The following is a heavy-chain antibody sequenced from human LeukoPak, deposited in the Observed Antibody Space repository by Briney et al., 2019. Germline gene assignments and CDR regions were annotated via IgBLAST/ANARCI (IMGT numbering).Heavy chain of an antibody. V-gene: IGHV3-15*01. CDR1: GFSLSNAW. CDR3: TTSYYFGSKNTWAY. CDR2: IKSKTDGGTT. Sequence: GGSLRLSCAAYGFSLSNAWMSWVRQAPGQWLEWVGRIKSKTDGGTTDYAAPVQGRFTISRDDSKNTLYLQMNSLKSEDTALHYCTTSYYFGSKNTWAYWGHGTRVTV. D-gene: IGHD3-10*01. J-gene: IGHJ4*01.